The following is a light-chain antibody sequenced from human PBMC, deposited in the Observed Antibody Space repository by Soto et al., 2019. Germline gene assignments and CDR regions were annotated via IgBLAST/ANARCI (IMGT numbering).Light chain of an antibody. CDR1: SSDVGSYNF. CDR2: EVS. CDR3: SYTTSSNYV. Sequence: QSVLTQPASVSGSPGQSITISCTGTSSDVGSYNFVSWYQQLPGKAPKLMIYEVSNRPSGVSNRFSGSKSGNTASLTISGLQAEDEADYYCSYTTSSNYVFGSGTKVTVL. V-gene: IGLV2-14*01. J-gene: IGLJ1*01.